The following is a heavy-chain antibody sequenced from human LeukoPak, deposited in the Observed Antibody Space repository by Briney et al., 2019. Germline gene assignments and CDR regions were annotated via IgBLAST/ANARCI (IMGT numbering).Heavy chain of an antibody. D-gene: IGHD6-13*01. J-gene: IGHJ5*02. CDR2: IYTSGST. V-gene: IGHV4-4*07. CDR3: ARGDSSSWYPQGNWFDP. CDR1: GGSISSYY. Sequence: SETLSLTCTVSGGSISSYYWSWIRQPAGKGLEWIGRIYTSGSTNYNPSLKSRVTMSVDTSKNQFSLKLSSVTAADTAVYYCARGDSSSWYPQGNWFDPWGQGTLVTVSS.